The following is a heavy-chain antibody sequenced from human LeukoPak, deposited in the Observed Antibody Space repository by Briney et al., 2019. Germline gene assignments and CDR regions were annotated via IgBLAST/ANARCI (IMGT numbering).Heavy chain of an antibody. CDR2: IWYDGSKK. CDR1: GFTLTTYG. J-gene: IGHJ4*02. CDR3: ARDGGSGIDY. D-gene: IGHD3-10*01. V-gene: IGHV3-33*01. Sequence: GGSLRLSCAASGFTLTTYGTHWLRQAPAKGLEWVAVIWYDGSKKFYGDSVKGRFTVSRDTSENTMYLQMNTLRAEDTAVYYCARDGGSGIDYWGQGTLVSVYS.